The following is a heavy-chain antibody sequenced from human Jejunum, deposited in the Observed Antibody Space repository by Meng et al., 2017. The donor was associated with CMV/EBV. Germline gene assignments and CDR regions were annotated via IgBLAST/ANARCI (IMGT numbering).Heavy chain of an antibody. D-gene: IGHD2-2*02. J-gene: IGHJ5*02. V-gene: IGHV4-39*07. CDR2: VYYIGNT. Sequence: SYYWGWIRQHPGKGLEWIGNVYYIGNTFYNPSLKSRVSISMDTSKSQVSLKLNSVTAADTAVYYCARAFHCSSTSCYKTNWFDPWGQGTLVTVSS. CDR3: ARAFHCSSTSCYKTNWFDP. CDR1: SYY.